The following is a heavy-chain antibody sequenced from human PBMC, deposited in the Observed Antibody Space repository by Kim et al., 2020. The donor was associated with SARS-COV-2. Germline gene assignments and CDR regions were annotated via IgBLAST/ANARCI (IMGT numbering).Heavy chain of an antibody. D-gene: IGHD1-1*01. J-gene: IGHJ6*02. Sequence: AQKFQGRVTITADESTSTAYMELSSLRSEDTAVYYCASGGGKNYYYGMDVWGQGTTVTVSS. CDR3: ASGGGKNYYYGMDV. V-gene: IGHV1-69*01.